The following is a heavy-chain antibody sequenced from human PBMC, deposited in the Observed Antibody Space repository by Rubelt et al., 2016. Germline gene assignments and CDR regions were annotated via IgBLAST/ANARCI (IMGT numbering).Heavy chain of an antibody. CDR1: GFTFSSYS. J-gene: IGHJ6*02. D-gene: IGHD6-13*01. Sequence: GGSLRLSCAASGFTFSSYSMNWVRQAPGKGLEWVSYISSSSSTIYYADSVKGRFTISRDNAKNSLYLQMNSLRAEDKAVYYCARAFAPFSSRNGMDVWGQGTTVTVSS. CDR2: ISSSSSTI. CDR3: ARAFAPFSSRNGMDV. V-gene: IGHV3-48*01.